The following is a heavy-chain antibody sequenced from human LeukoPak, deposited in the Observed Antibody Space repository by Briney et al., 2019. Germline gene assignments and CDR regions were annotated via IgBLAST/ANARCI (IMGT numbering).Heavy chain of an antibody. J-gene: IGHJ5*02. D-gene: IGHD4-17*01. V-gene: IGHV1-8*01. Sequence: ASVKVFCKASGYTFTSYDINWVRQATGQGLEWMGWMNPNSGNTGYAQKFQGRVTMTRNTSISTAYMELSSLRSEDTAVYYCARGSDDYDLRDNWFDPWGQGTLVTVSS. CDR2: MNPNSGNT. CDR1: GYTFTSYD. CDR3: ARGSDDYDLRDNWFDP.